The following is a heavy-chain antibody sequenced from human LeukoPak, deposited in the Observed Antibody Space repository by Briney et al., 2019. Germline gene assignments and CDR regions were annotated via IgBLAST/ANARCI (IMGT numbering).Heavy chain of an antibody. V-gene: IGHV4-39*01. Sequence: SETLSLTCTVSGGSISSSNYHWGWXRQPPGKGLEWIGSIYYSGRTYYKPSLKSRVTISVDTSKSQFSLKLTSVTAADKAVYYCAGEYSSSAGHWGQGTLVTVSS. J-gene: IGHJ4*02. CDR1: GGSISSSNYH. CDR2: IYYSGRT. CDR3: AGEYSSSAGH. D-gene: IGHD6-6*01.